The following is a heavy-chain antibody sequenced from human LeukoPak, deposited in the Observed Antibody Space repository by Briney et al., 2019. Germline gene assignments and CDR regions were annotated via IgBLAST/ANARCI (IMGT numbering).Heavy chain of an antibody. D-gene: IGHD1-20*01. V-gene: IGHV3-23*01. Sequence: GGSLRLSCVASGFTFSSFDLSWVRQAPGKGLECVAAIYRGVGSTYYADSVKGRFTISRDNSKNTLYLQMNSLRAEDTAVYYCAKDGFRYSSTRSITGTTGYWGQGTLVTVSS. J-gene: IGHJ4*02. CDR1: GFTFSSFD. CDR3: AKDGFRYSSTRSITGTTGY. CDR2: IYRGVGST.